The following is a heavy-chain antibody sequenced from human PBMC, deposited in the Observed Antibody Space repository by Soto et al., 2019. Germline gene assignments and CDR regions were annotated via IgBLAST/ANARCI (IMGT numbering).Heavy chain of an antibody. J-gene: IGHJ5*02. V-gene: IGHV4-59*01. CDR1: GGSISTYY. D-gene: IGHD3-9*01. CDR3: ARDRLANWFDP. CDR2: IYYSGST. Sequence: SETLSLTCTVSGGSISTYYWSWIRQPPGKGLEWIGYIYYSGSTNYNPSLKSRVTISLDTSKNQFSLRLSSVTAADTAVYYCARDRLANWFDPWGQGTLVTVSS.